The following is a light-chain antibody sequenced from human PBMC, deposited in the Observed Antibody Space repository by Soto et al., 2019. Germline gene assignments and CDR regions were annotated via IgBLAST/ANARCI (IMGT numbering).Light chain of an antibody. Sequence: DIQMTQSPSSLSASIGDRVTITCRASQSISNYVNWYQQKPGKAPKLFIFAASSLQGGVPSRFSGSGSGTDFTLTISSLQPEDFATYYCQQGYNTPRTFGQGTKLEIK. CDR3: QQGYNTPRT. CDR2: AAS. J-gene: IGKJ2*02. CDR1: QSISNY. V-gene: IGKV1-39*01.